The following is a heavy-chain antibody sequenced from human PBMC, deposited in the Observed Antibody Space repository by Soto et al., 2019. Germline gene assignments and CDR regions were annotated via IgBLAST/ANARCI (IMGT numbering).Heavy chain of an antibody. V-gene: IGHV4-34*01. CDR2: INHSGST. CDR3: ATRITVFGLLIPPFDP. J-gene: IGHJ5*02. D-gene: IGHD3-3*01. Sequence: SETLSLTCAVYGGSFSGFYWSYIRQPPGKGLEWIGEINHSGSTNYNPSLKSRVTMSVDTSRNQFSLRLSSVTAADTAIYYCATRITVFGLLIPPFDPWGQG. CDR1: GGSFSGFY.